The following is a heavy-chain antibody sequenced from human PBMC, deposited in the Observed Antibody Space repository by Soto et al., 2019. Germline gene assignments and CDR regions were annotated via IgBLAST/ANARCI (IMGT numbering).Heavy chain of an antibody. CDR3: AQGLHSSSYDY. CDR2: LIGSGGST. Sequence: AVVSLRVCWAVAGGTCVGYAGSWVLQAPGKGLEWVSSLIGSGGSTYYADSVRGRFTISRDNSKNTLYLQMNSLRAEDTAVYYCAQGLHSSSYDYWGQATLVTVSS. J-gene: IGHJ4*02. D-gene: IGHD5-12*01. CDR1: GGTCVGYA. V-gene: IGHV3-23*01.